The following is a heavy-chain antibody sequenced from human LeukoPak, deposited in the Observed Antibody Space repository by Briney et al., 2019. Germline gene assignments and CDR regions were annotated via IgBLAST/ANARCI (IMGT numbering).Heavy chain of an antibody. CDR3: AILAVAGLVVDY. D-gene: IGHD6-19*01. CDR2: IIPIFGTA. V-gene: IGHV1-69*13. J-gene: IGHJ4*02. Sequence: ASVKVSCKASGGTFSSYAISWVRQAPGQGLEWMGGIIPIFGTANYAQKFQGRVTITADESTSTAYMELSSLRSEDTAVYYCAILAVAGLVVDYWGQGTLVTVSS. CDR1: GGTFSSYA.